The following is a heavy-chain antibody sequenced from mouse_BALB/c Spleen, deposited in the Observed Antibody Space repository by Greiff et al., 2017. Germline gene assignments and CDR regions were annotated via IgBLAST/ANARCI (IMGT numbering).Heavy chain of an antibody. Sequence: QVQLQQSGAELAKPGASVKMSCKASGYTFTSYWMHWVKQRPGQGLEWIGYINPSTGYTEYNQKFKDKATLTADKSSSTAYMQLSSLTSEDSAVYYCARGWTLIKDDYWGQGTTLTVSS. CDR2: INPSTGYT. D-gene: IGHD2-4*01. V-gene: IGHV1-7*01. J-gene: IGHJ2*01. CDR1: GYTFTSYW. CDR3: ARGWTLIKDDY.